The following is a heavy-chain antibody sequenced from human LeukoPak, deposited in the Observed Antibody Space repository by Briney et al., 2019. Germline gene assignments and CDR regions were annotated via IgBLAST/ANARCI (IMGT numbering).Heavy chain of an antibody. V-gene: IGHV4-59*01. CDR2: IYYSGST. D-gene: IGHD3-10*01. CDR3: ARAPGLLWFGESAGNWFDP. Sequence: SETLSLTCTVSGGSISSYYWSWIRQPPGKGLEWIGYIYYSGSTNYNPSLMSRVTISVDTSKNQFPLKLSSVTAADTAVYYCARAPGLLWFGESAGNWFDPWGQGTLVTVSS. CDR1: GGSISSYY. J-gene: IGHJ5*02.